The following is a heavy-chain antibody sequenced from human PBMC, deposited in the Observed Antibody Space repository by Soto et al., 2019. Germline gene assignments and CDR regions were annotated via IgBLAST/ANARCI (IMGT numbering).Heavy chain of an antibody. V-gene: IGHV3-30*18. D-gene: IGHD3-3*01. CDR3: AKDPGSDKYYDFWSGYYTGSPNYYYGMDV. J-gene: IGHJ6*02. Sequence: GESLKISCAASGFTFSSYGMHWVRQAPGKGLEWVAVISYDGSNKYYADSVKGRFTISRDNSKNTLYLQMNSLRAEDTAVYYCAKDPGSDKYYDFWSGYYTGSPNYYYGMDVWGQGTKVTFSS. CDR1: GFTFSSYG. CDR2: ISYDGSNK.